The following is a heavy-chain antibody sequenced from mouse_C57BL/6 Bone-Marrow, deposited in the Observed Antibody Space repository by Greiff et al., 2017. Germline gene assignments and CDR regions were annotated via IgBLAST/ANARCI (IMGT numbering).Heavy chain of an antibody. Sequence: VQLQQSGAELVRPGSSVKMSCKTSGYTFTSYGINCVKQRPGQGLEWIGYICIGNGYTEYNEKFKGKATLTADTSSSTAYMQLSSLTSEDSAIYFCARSGYYYVSSWFAYWGQGTLVTVAA. J-gene: IGHJ3*01. CDR2: ICIGNGYT. V-gene: IGHV1-58*01. CDR3: ARSGYYYVSSWFAY. D-gene: IGHD1-1*01. CDR1: GYTFTSYG.